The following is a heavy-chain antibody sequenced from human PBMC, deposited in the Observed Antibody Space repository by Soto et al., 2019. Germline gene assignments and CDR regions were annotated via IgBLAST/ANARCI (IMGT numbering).Heavy chain of an antibody. CDR2: ISVRGVT. CDR3: ARVDGPTVDTMYFDD. CDR1: GFSLSNYA. V-gene: IGHV3-23*01. Sequence: PGGSLRLSCAASGFSLSNYAMSWVRQAPGKGLEWVSVISVRGVTFTAGAVKDRFTISRDNSKNTLHLEMNSLRGEDTAVYYCARVDGPTVDTMYFDDWGQGTPVTVSS. J-gene: IGHJ4*02. D-gene: IGHD5-12*01.